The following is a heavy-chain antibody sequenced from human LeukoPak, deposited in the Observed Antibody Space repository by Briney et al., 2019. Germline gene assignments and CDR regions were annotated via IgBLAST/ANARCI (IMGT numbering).Heavy chain of an antibody. D-gene: IGHD3-10*01. J-gene: IGHJ4*02. V-gene: IGHV1-2*02. Sequence: ASVKVSCKASGYTFTSYGFSWVRQAPGQGLEWMGWINPNSGGTNYAQKFQGRVTMTRDTSISTAYMELSRLRSDDTAVYYCARPRVIYYGSGSYDGWGQGTLVTVSS. CDR1: GYTFTSYG. CDR3: ARPRVIYYGSGSYDG. CDR2: INPNSGGT.